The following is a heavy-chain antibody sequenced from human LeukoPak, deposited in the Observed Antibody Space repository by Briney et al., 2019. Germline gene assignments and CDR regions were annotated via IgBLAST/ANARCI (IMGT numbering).Heavy chain of an antibody. V-gene: IGHV3-74*03. Sequence: GGSLRLSCAVSGFSFSNYWMHWVRQDPGKGLVWASYISSDGSVTKYAASVKGRFTISRDNAVNTLYLQMNSLRVEDTAVYYCVRGSLRLPRSTPDYWGQGTLVTVSS. CDR1: GFSFSNYW. D-gene: IGHD2-21*02. CDR2: ISSDGSVT. J-gene: IGHJ4*02. CDR3: VRGSLRLPRSTPDY.